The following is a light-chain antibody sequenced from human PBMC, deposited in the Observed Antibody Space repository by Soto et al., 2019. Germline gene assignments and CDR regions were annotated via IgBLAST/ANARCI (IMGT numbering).Light chain of an antibody. CDR2: DAS. CDR3: QQYDNVFT. J-gene: IGKJ5*01. CDR1: QDITMY. V-gene: IGKV1-33*01. Sequence: DIQMTQSPSSLPASVGDRVTITCQASQDITMYLNWYQQKPGKAPKLLIYDASNLQTGVPSRFSGSGYGTDFTFTISSLQPEDIATYYCQQYDNVFTFGQGTRLEIK.